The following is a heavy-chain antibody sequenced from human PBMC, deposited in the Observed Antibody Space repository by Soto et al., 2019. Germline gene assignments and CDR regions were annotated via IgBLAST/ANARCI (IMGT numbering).Heavy chain of an antibody. CDR3: SRDGAAADTFDY. Sequence: SQTLSLTCAISGDSVSSNSAAWNWIRQSPSRGLEWLGRTYYSSKWYNDYAVSVKSRITINPDTSKNQYSLQLNSVTPEATAVYYCSRDGAAADTFDYWGQGTLVTVSS. V-gene: IGHV6-1*01. CDR2: TYYSSKWYN. J-gene: IGHJ4*02. CDR1: GDSVSSNSAA. D-gene: IGHD6-13*01.